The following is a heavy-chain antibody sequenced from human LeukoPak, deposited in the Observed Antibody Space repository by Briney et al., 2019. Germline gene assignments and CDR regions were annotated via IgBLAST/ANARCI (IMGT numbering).Heavy chain of an antibody. D-gene: IGHD2-2*01. Sequence: GGSLRLLCGACGFTLDDYDMLWARHAPGRGVEGGLGIRWNRGSICYAHSVKRLFTISRYNAKNSLYLQMNSLRAEDTALYYCAKAPQPXTVXAAMWGVWFDPWGQGTLVTVSS. CDR2: IRWNRGSI. J-gene: IGHJ5*02. CDR3: AKAPQPXTVXAAMWGVWFDP. CDR1: GFTLDDYD. V-gene: IGHV3-9*01.